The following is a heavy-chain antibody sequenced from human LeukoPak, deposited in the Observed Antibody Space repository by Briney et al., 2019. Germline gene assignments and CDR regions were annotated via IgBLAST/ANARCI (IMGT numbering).Heavy chain of an antibody. J-gene: IGHJ4*02. CDR1: GFTVSSNY. CDR3: ARPYGDYGLAMDY. V-gene: IGHV3-66*01. CDR2: IYSGGST. Sequence: GGSLRLSCAAPGFTVSSNYMSWVRQAPGKGLEWVSVIYSGGSTYYADSVKGRFTISRDNSKNTLYLQMNSLRAEDTAVYYCARPYGDYGLAMDYWGQGTLVTVSS. D-gene: IGHD4-17*01.